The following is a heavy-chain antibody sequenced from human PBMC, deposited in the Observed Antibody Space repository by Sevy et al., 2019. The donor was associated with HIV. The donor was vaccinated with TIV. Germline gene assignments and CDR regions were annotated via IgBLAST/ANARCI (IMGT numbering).Heavy chain of an antibody. V-gene: IGHV3-11*06. CDR3: ASAFRYYDSSGYYYY. Sequence: GESLKISCAASGFTFSDYYMSWIRQAPGKGLEWVSYISSSSSYTNYADSVKGRFTISRDNAKNSLYLQMNSLRAEDTAVYYCASAFRYYDSSGYYYYWGQGTLVTVSS. J-gene: IGHJ4*02. D-gene: IGHD3-22*01. CDR1: GFTFSDYY. CDR2: ISSSSSYT.